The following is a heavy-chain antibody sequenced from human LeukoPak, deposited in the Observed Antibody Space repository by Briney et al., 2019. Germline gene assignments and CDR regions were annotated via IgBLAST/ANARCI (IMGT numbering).Heavy chain of an antibody. J-gene: IGHJ5*02. CDR3: ARDRTYYYDGSGYYLFDP. CDR1: GGSIISYY. V-gene: IGHV4-4*07. D-gene: IGHD3-22*01. CDR2: IYTSGST. Sequence: PSETLSLTCTVSGGSIISYYWSWIRQPAGKGLEWIGRIYTSGSTNYNPSLKSRVTMSVDTSKNQFSRKLSSVTAADTAVYYCARDRTYYYDGSGYYLFDPWGQGTLVTVSS.